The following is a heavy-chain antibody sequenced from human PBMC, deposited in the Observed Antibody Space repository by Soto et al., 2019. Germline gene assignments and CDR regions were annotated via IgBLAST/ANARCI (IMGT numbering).Heavy chain of an antibody. V-gene: IGHV3-48*03. Sequence: LRLSCAASGFTFSSYEMNWVRQAPGKGLEWVSYISSSGSTIYYADSVKGRFTISRDNAKNSLYLQMNSLRAEDTAVYYCARDRAGAVAGWDAFDIWGQGTMVTVSS. CDR2: ISSSGSTI. CDR1: GFTFSSYE. J-gene: IGHJ3*02. D-gene: IGHD6-19*01. CDR3: ARDRAGAVAGWDAFDI.